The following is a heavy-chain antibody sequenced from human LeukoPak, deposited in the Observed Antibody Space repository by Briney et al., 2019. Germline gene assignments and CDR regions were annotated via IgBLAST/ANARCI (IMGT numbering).Heavy chain of an antibody. CDR1: GGSFSGYY. CDR2: INHSGST. J-gene: IGHJ4*02. D-gene: IGHD6-13*01. Sequence: SETLSLTCAVNGGSFSGYYWSWIRQPPGKGLEWIGEINHSGSTNYNPSLKSRVTISVDTSKNQFSLKLSSVTAAGTAVYYCARGGPLAAAGYYFDYWGQGTLVTVSS. V-gene: IGHV4-34*01. CDR3: ARGGPLAAAGYYFDY.